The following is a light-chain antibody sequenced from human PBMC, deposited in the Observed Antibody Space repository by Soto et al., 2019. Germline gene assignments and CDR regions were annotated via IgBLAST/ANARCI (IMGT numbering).Light chain of an antibody. J-gene: IGLJ2*01. Sequence: QSALTQPPSASESPGHSVTISCTGVSGDVGGYTYVSWYQHSPGKAPRLLIYEVSKRPQGVPDRFTGSKSGNTASLTVSELQPDDEADYYCCSSGGSNGFVVFRGGTKLTVL. CDR3: CSSGGSNGFVV. CDR1: SGDVGGYTY. CDR2: EVS. V-gene: IGLV2-8*01.